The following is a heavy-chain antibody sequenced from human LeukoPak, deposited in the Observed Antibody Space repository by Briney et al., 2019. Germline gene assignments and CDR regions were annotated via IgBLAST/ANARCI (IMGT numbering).Heavy chain of an antibody. D-gene: IGHD3-9*01. CDR1: GYTFTSYD. Sequence: ASVKVSCTASGYTFTSYDITWVRQAPGQGLEWMGWMSPNSGNTGYAQKFQGRVTMTRNTSITTAYMELSSLTSEDTAVYYCARETTIPPYYFDYWGRGSQVTVSP. J-gene: IGHJ4*02. CDR2: MSPNSGNT. V-gene: IGHV1-8*01. CDR3: ARETTIPPYYFDY.